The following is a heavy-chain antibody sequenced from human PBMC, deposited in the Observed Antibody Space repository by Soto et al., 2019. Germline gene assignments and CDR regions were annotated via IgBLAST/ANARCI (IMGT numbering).Heavy chain of an antibody. V-gene: IGHV4-61*01. Sequence: PSETLSLTCTVSGGSVSSGSYYWSWIRQPPGKGLEWIGYIYYSGSTNYNPSLKSRVTISVDTSKNQFSLKLSSVTAADTAVYYCARECRGAVAGTFDYWGQGTLVTVSA. CDR1: GGSVSSGSYY. CDR2: IYYSGST. CDR3: ARECRGAVAGTFDY. D-gene: IGHD6-19*01. J-gene: IGHJ4*02.